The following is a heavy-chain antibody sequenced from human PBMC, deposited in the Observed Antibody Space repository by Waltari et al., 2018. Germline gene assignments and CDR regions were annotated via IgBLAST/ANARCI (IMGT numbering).Heavy chain of an antibody. CDR2: INHSGST. V-gene: IGHV4-34*01. CDR3: ARGVIVLEQLGGWFDP. CDR1: GGSFSGYY. Sequence: QVQLQQWGAGLLKPSETLSLTCAVYGGSFSGYYWSWIRQPPGKGLEWIGEINHSGSTNYNPSLKGRVTISVDTSKNQFSLKLSSVTAADTAVYYCARGVIVLEQLGGWFDPWGQGTLVTVSS. J-gene: IGHJ5*02. D-gene: IGHD1-1*01.